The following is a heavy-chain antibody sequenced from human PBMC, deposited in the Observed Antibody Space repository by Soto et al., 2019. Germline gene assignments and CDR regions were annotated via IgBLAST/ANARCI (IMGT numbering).Heavy chain of an antibody. CDR1: GYTFTSYS. Sequence: SVYVSCKASGYTFTSYSISWVRRAPGQGLEWMGWISAYNGNTNYAQKLQGRVTMTTDTSTSTAYMELSRLRSDDTAVYYCARDRLYQQLDSYYCDGMDVWGQGTTVSVSS. D-gene: IGHD2-2*01. V-gene: IGHV1-18*01. CDR3: ARDRLYQQLDSYYCDGMDV. CDR2: ISAYNGNT. J-gene: IGHJ6*02.